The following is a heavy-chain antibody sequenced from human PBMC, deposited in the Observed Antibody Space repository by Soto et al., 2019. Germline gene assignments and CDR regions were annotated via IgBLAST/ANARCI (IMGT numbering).Heavy chain of an antibody. Sequence: SETLSLTCTVSGGSISSYYWSWIRQPPGKGLEWIGYIYYSGSTNYNPSLKSRVTISVDTSKNQFSLKLSSVTAADTAMYYCARLNYDFWSGPYGMDVWGQGTTVTVSS. CDR3: ARLNYDFWSGPYGMDV. CDR1: GGSISSYY. V-gene: IGHV4-59*01. D-gene: IGHD3-3*01. J-gene: IGHJ6*02. CDR2: IYYSGST.